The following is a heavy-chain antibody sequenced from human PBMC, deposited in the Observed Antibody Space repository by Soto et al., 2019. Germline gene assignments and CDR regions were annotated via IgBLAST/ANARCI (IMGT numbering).Heavy chain of an antibody. CDR3: ARWWWGYYGSGSYYYYYGMDV. J-gene: IGHJ6*02. D-gene: IGHD3-10*01. V-gene: IGHV4-34*01. CDR1: GGSFSGYY. Sequence: SETLSLTCAVYGGSFSGYYWSWIRQPPGKGLEWIGEINHSGSTNYNPSLKSRVTISVDTSKNQFSLKLSSVTAADTAVYYCARWWWGYYGSGSYYYYYGMDVWGQGTTVTVSS. CDR2: INHSGST.